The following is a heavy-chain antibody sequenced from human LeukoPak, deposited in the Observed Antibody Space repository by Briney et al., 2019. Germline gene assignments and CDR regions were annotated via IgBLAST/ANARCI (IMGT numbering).Heavy chain of an antibody. Sequence: GGSLRLSCAASGFTFSSYSMNWVRQAPGKGLEWVSYISSSSSTIYYADSVKGRFTISRDNAKNSLYLQMNSLRAEDTAVYYCARDPLDCSSTSCLFDYWGQGTLVTVSS. D-gene: IGHD2-2*01. J-gene: IGHJ4*02. CDR3: ARDPLDCSSTSCLFDY. CDR1: GFTFSSYS. CDR2: ISSSSSTI. V-gene: IGHV3-48*01.